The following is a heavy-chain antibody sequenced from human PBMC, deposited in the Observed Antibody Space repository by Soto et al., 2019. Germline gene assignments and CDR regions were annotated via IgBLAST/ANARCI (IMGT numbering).Heavy chain of an antibody. V-gene: IGHV3-23*01. CDR2: IGSGGST. J-gene: IGHJ4*02. Sequence: GGSLRLSCAASGFTFRNYGMNWVRQAPGKGLEWVSYIGSGGSTYYADSVKGRFTISRDNSKNTLYLQMNSLRAEDTAVYYCAKADRSYFDYWGQGTLVTVSS. CDR3: AKADRSYFDY. CDR1: GFTFRNYG.